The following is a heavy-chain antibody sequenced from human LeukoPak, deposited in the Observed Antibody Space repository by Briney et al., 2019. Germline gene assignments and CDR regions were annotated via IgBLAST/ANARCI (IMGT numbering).Heavy chain of an antibody. CDR1: GFTFSLYW. CDR2: IEGGGTST. D-gene: IGHD3-3*01. J-gene: IGHJ4*02. CDR3: ARDRFGVAYDY. V-gene: IGHV3-74*01. Sequence: GGSLRLSCAASGFTFSLYWMHWVRQAPGEGLVWVSRIEGGGTSTNYADFVKGRFTISSDNAKNTVYLQMNSLRAEDTAVYYCARDRFGVAYDYWGQGTLVTVSS.